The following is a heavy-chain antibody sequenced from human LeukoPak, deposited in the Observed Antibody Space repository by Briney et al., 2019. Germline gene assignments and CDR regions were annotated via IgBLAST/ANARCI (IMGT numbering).Heavy chain of an antibody. Sequence: GGSLRLSCAASGFTFSSYWMHWVRQAPGKGLEWVSTIGESDGSTYYADSVRGRFTISRDNSKNTLYLQMNSLRAEDTAVYYCANSRSGEGHWGQGALVTVSS. CDR1: GFTFSSYW. D-gene: IGHD5-12*01. V-gene: IGHV3-23*01. CDR2: IGESDGST. J-gene: IGHJ4*02. CDR3: ANSRSGEGH.